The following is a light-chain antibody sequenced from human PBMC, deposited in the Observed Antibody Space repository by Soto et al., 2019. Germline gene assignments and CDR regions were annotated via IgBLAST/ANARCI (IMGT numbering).Light chain of an antibody. CDR1: QDISNY. J-gene: IGKJ5*01. Sequence: DIPMTQSPSSLSASVGDRVTITCRASQDISNYLAWYQQKPGKGPNLLVYVASTLQSGVPSRFSGSGSGTDFTLTIGSLQPEDVGTYYCQQYLNDPITFGQGTRLDIK. V-gene: IGKV1-27*01. CDR2: VAS. CDR3: QQYLNDPIT.